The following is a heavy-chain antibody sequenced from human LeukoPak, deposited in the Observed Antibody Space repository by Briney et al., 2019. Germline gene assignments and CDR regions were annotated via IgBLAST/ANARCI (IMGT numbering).Heavy chain of an antibody. CDR1: GGSISSSSYY. D-gene: IGHD3-10*01. CDR3: ARADRVYYYGSGSSPHYFDY. V-gene: IGHV4-39*07. Sequence: SETLSLTCTVSGGSISSSSYYWGWIRQPPGKGLEWMGSIYYSGSTYYNPSLKSRVTISVDTSKNQFSLKLSSVTAADTAVYYCARADRVYYYGSGSSPHYFDYWGQGTLVTVSS. J-gene: IGHJ4*02. CDR2: IYYSGST.